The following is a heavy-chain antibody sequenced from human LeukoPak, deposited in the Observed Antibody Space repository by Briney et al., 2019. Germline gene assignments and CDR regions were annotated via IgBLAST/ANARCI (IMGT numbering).Heavy chain of an antibody. D-gene: IGHD2/OR15-2a*01. Sequence: SETLSLTCTVSGGSISSYYWSWIRQPPGKGLEWIGYIYYSGSTNYNPSLKSRVTISVDTSKNQFSLKLSSVTAADTAVYYRARVVLPPGGAFDIWGQGTMVTVSS. V-gene: IGHV4-59*01. CDR2: IYYSGST. J-gene: IGHJ3*02. CDR1: GGSISSYY. CDR3: ARVVLPPGGAFDI.